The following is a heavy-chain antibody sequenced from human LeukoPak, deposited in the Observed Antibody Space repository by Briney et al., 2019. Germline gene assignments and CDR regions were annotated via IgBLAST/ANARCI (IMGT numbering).Heavy chain of an antibody. D-gene: IGHD3-10*01. CDR3: ARFSGPGMQHYYYYMDV. CDR1: GFSVSMKY. J-gene: IGHJ6*03. CDR2: IFSGGTT. Sequence: PRGSLRLSCAAPGFSVSMKYMTWVRQALGKGLEWVSVIFSGGTTYYADSVKGRFTVSRENSKNMMYLQMNSLRAEDAAVYYCARFSGPGMQHYYYYMDVWGTGTTVTVSS. V-gene: IGHV3-53*01.